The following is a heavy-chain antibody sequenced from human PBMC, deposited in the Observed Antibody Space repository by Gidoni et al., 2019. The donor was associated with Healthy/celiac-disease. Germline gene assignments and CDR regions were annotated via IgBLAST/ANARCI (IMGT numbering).Heavy chain of an antibody. Sequence: QVQLVESGGGVVQPGRSLRLSCAASGFTFSRYGMHWVRPAPGKGLEWVAVIWYDGSNKYYADSVKGRFTISRDNSKNTLYLQMNSLRAEDTAVYYCARGDSLGYYDILTGHSTPSGIDYWGQGTLVTVSS. CDR1: GFTFSRYG. V-gene: IGHV3-33*08. CDR3: ARGDSLGYYDILTGHSTPSGIDY. J-gene: IGHJ4*02. D-gene: IGHD3-9*01. CDR2: IWYDGSNK.